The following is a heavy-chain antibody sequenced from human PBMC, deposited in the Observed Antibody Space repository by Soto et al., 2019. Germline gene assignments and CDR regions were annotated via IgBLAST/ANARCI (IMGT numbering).Heavy chain of an antibody. D-gene: IGHD3-9*01. CDR1: GFTFSNAW. V-gene: IGHV3-15*01. J-gene: IGHJ4*02. CDR2: IKSKTDGGTT. CDR3: TTVPRRYFDWLWRG. Sequence: GGSLRLSCAASGFTFSNAWMSWVRQAPGKGLEWVGRIKSKTDGGTTDYAAPVKGRFTISRDDSKNTLYLQMNSLKTEDTAVYYCTTVPRRYFDWLWRGWGQGTLVTVSS.